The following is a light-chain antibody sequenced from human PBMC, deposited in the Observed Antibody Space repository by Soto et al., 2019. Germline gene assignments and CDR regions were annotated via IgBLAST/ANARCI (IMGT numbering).Light chain of an antibody. CDR3: QKYNSAPS. CDR1: QGISNY. CDR2: AAS. J-gene: IGKJ4*01. V-gene: IGKV1-27*01. Sequence: DIQMTQSPSSLSASVGDRVTITCRASQGISNYLAWYLQKPGKVPKLLIYAASTLQSGVPSRFSGSGSGTDFTLTISSLQPEDVATYYCQKYNSAPSFGGGTKVEIK.